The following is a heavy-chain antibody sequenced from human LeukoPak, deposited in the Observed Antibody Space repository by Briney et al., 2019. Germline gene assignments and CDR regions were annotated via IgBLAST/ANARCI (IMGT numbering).Heavy chain of an antibody. CDR1: GGTFSSYG. CDR3: AREGYRYGYAFDI. J-gene: IGHJ3*02. Sequence: SVKVSCKASGGTFSSYGISWARQAPGQGLEWMGGIIPIFGTANYARKFQGRVTITADESTSTAYMELSSLRSEDTAVYYCAREGYRYGYAFDIWGQGTMVTVSS. CDR2: IIPIFGTA. V-gene: IGHV1-69*13. D-gene: IGHD5-18*01.